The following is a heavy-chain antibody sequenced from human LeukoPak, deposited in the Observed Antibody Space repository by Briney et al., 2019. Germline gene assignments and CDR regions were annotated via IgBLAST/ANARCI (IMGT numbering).Heavy chain of an antibody. J-gene: IGHJ5*02. V-gene: IGHV4-34*01. CDR2: NNHSGST. CDR1: GGSFSGYY. Sequence: SETPSLTCAVYGGSFSGYYWSWIRQPPGKGLEWIGENNHSGSTNYNPSLKSRVTISIDTSKNQFSLNLSSVSAADTAVYYCARGLVRFLAAGKRWFDPWGQGTLVTVSS. D-gene: IGHD6-13*01. CDR3: ARGLVRFLAAGKRWFDP.